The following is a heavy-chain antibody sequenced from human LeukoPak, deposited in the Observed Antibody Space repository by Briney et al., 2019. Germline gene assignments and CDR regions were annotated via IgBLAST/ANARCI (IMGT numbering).Heavy chain of an antibody. CDR3: ASNLLYCSRTSCYFDY. Sequence: SVKVSCKASGGTFSSYAISWVRQAPGQGLEWMGGIIPIFGTANYAQKFQGRVTITADESTSTAYMELSSLRSEDTAVYYCASNLLYCSRTSCYFDYWGQGTLVTVSS. CDR2: IIPIFGTA. J-gene: IGHJ4*02. CDR1: GGTFSSYA. D-gene: IGHD2-2*01. V-gene: IGHV1-69*01.